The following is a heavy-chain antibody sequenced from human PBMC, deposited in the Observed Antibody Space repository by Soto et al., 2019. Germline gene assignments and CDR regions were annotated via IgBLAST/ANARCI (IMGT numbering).Heavy chain of an antibody. CDR2: IIPIFGTA. D-gene: IGHD2-2*01. J-gene: IGHJ6*02. CDR1: GGTFSSYA. Sequence: QVQLVQSGAEVKKPGSSVKVSCKASGGTFSSYAISWVRQAPGQGLEWMGVIIPIFGTANYAQKFQGRVTITADESTSTAYMELISLRSEDTAVYYCARRGYCSSTSCHHYYYYGMDVGGQETTVTVSS. CDR3: ARRGYCSSTSCHHYYYYGMDV. V-gene: IGHV1-69*01.